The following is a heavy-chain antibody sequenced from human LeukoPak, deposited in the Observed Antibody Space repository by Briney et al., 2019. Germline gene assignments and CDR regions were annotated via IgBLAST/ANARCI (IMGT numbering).Heavy chain of an antibody. D-gene: IGHD2-2*02. V-gene: IGHV1-2*02. CDR3: ARGGYCSSTSCYTTVYYFDY. CDR1: GYTFTGYY. CDR2: INPNSGGT. J-gene: IGHJ4*02. Sequence: GASVKVSCKASGYTFTGYYMHWVRQAPGQGLEWMGWINPNSGGTNYAQKSQGRVTMTRDTSISTAYMELSRLRSDDTAVYYCARGGYCSSTSCYTTVYYFDYWGQGTLVTVSS.